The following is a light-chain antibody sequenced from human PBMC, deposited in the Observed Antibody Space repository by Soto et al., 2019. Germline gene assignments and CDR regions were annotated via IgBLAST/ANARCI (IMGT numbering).Light chain of an antibody. CDR3: QRSVSQPWT. V-gene: IGKV1-39*01. CDR2: GAS. Sequence: DSQMTQSPSSLSASVGDRVTITCRAIQSISTYVNWYHQKPGNAPNLLIFGASRLQSGVPSRFSGSRSGTESTLTISTLLPEDFATCFFQRSVSQPWTFGQGTKVDIK. J-gene: IGKJ1*01. CDR1: QSISTY.